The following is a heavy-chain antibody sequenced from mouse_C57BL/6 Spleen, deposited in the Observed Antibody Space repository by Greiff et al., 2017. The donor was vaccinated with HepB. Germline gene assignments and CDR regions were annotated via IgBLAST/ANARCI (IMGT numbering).Heavy chain of an antibody. J-gene: IGHJ4*01. Sequence: QVQLQQSGAELVKPGASVKISCKASGYAFSSYWMNWVKQRPGKGLEGIGQIYPGDGDTNYNGKFKGKATLTEDKSSITAYMQLSSLTSEDSAVYFVSRRDSPIATVVDYAMDYWGQGTSVTVSS. D-gene: IGHD1-1*01. CDR2: IYPGDGDT. V-gene: IGHV1-80*01. CDR1: GYAFSSYW. CDR3: SRRDSPIATVVDYAMDY.